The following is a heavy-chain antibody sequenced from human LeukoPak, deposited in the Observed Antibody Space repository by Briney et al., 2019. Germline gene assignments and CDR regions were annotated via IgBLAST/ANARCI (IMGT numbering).Heavy chain of an antibody. CDR3: ARGNGYSGWFDP. CDR1: GGSISSYY. CDR2: IYYSVST. D-gene: IGHD5-24*01. V-gene: IGHV4-59*01. J-gene: IGHJ5*02. Sequence: SETLSLTCTVSGGSISSYYWSWVRQPPGKVLEWIGYIYYSVSTNYNPSLKSRVTISVDTSKNQFSLKLSSVTAADTAVYYCARGNGYSGWFDPWGQGTLVTVSS.